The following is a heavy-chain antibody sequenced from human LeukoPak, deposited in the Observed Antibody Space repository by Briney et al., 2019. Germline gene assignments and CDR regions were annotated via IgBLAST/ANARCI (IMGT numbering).Heavy chain of an antibody. Sequence: GASVKVSCKASGYTFTSYGISWVRQAPGQGLGWMGWISAYNGNTNYAQKLQGRVTMTTDTSTSTAYMELRSLRSDDTAVYYCARDREDYGGNSGAFDIWGQGTMVTVSS. D-gene: IGHD4-23*01. CDR2: ISAYNGNT. CDR3: ARDREDYGGNSGAFDI. CDR1: GYTFTSYG. J-gene: IGHJ3*02. V-gene: IGHV1-18*01.